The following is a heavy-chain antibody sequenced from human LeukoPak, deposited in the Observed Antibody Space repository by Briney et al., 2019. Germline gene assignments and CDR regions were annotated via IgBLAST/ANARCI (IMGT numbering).Heavy chain of an antibody. CDR3: ARRGYSYGYGGYYYYYMDV. CDR1: GGPISSYY. Sequence: SETLSLTCTVSGGPISSYYWSWTRQPPGKGLEWIGYIYYSGSSNYNPSLKSRVTISVDTSKNQFSLKLSSVTAADTAVYYCARRGYSYGYGGYYYYYMDVWGKGTTATVSS. J-gene: IGHJ6*03. V-gene: IGHV4-59*08. CDR2: IYYSGSS. D-gene: IGHD5-18*01.